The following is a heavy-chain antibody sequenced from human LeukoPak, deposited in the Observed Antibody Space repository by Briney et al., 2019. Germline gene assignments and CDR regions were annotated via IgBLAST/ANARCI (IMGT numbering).Heavy chain of an antibody. J-gene: IGHJ4*02. D-gene: IGHD3-22*01. V-gene: IGHV4-38-2*02. CDR1: GFSISSGYY. CDR2: IYHGGST. Sequence: KPSEPLSLTCTVSGFSISSGYYWGWNRQPPGKGLEWIGSIYHGGSTYYNPSHKSRVTLSVDTYKNQFSLKLSSVTAADTAVYYCARVVYDSSTYPKSYFDFWGQGTLVTVSS. CDR3: ARVVYDSSTYPKSYFDF.